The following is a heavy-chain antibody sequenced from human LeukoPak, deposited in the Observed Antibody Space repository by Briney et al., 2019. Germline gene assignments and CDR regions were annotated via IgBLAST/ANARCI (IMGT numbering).Heavy chain of an antibody. V-gene: IGHV1-8*01. CDR2: MNPNSGNT. J-gene: IGHJ6*03. CDR3: ASSPRLSYYYMDV. CDR1: GYTFTSYD. Sequence: GASVKVSCKASGYTFTSYDINWVRQATGQGLEWMGWMNPNSGNTGYAQKFQGRVTITADESASTAYMELSSLRSEDTAVYYCASSPRLSYYYMDVWGKGTTVTISS. D-gene: IGHD4/OR15-4a*01.